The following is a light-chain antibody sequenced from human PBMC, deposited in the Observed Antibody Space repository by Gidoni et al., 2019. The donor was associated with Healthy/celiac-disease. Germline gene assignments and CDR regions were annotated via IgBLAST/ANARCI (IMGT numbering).Light chain of an antibody. CDR2: EDN. CDR1: SGSIASNS. CDR3: QSYDSSNVV. J-gene: IGLJ2*01. V-gene: IGLV6-57*02. Sequence: NFMLTQPHSVSESPGKTVTISCTGSSGSIASNSVQWYQQRPGSAPTTVIYEDNQSPSGVPDRFSGSIDSSSNAATLTISGLKTEDEADYYCQSYDSSNVVFGGGTKLTVL.